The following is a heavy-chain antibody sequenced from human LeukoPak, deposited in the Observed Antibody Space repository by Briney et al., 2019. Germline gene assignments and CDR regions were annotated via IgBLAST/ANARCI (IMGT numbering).Heavy chain of an antibody. CDR3: ARRGQYYGSGSYSH. J-gene: IGHJ4*02. CDR2: IYYSGST. D-gene: IGHD3-10*01. V-gene: IGHV4-39*01. CDR1: GGSISSSSYY. Sequence: SSETLSLTCTVSGGSISSSSYYWGRIRQPPGKGLEWIGSIYYSGSTYYNPSLKSRVTISVDTSKNQFSLKLSSVTAADTAVYYCARRGQYYGSGSYSHWGQGTLVTVSS.